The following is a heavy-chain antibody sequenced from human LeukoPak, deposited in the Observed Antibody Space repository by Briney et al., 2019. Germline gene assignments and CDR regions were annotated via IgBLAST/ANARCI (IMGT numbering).Heavy chain of an antibody. Sequence: GASVKVSCKASGYTFTSYGISWVRQAPGQGLEWMGWISAYNGNTNYAQKVQGRVTMTTDTSTSTAYMELRSLRSDDTAVYYCARTRYCSGGSCYASDYWGQGTLVTVSS. CDR3: ARTRYCSGGSCYASDY. D-gene: IGHD2-15*01. CDR2: ISAYNGNT. CDR1: GYTFTSYG. V-gene: IGHV1-18*01. J-gene: IGHJ4*02.